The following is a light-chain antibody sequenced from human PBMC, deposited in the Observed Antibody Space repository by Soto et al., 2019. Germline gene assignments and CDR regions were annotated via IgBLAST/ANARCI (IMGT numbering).Light chain of an antibody. CDR2: KAS. V-gene: IGKV1-5*03. Sequence: DIQMTQSPSTLSASVGDRVTITCRASQSISTSLAWYQQKPGKAPKLLIYKASILESGVPSRFSGSGSGADFTITISTLQPDDFATYYCQQYNTYPTFGQGTKVEIK. CDR3: QQYNTYPT. J-gene: IGKJ1*01. CDR1: QSISTS.